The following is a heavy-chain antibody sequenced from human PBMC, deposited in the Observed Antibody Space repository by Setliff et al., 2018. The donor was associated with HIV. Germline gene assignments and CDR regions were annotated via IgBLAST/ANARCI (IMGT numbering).Heavy chain of an antibody. CDR3: ARRKLSKEGAFDY. D-gene: IGHD1-1*01. CDR2: IFSNVTT. V-gene: IGHV4-4*09. J-gene: IGHJ4*02. CDR1: GDSIDDFY. Sequence: PSETLSLTCTVSGDSIDDFYWSWIRQPPGQGLEWIGYIFSNVTTNYSPSLKSRVTMSIDWSKSQFLLNLTSVNASDTAIYYCARRKLSKEGAFDYWGQGALVTVSS.